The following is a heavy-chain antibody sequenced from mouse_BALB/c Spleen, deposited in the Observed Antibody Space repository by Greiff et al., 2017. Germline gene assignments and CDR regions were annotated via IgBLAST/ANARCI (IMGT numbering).Heavy chain of an antibody. CDR3: ARYGDYYGYFDY. D-gene: IGHD1-1*01. CDR2: ISSGGGNT. CDR1: GFTFSSYT. V-gene: IGHV5-9*03. J-gene: IGHJ2*01. Sequence: EVQLVDSGGGLVKPGGSLKLSCAASGFTFSSYTMSWVRQTPEKRLEWVATISSGGGNTYYPDSVKGRFTISRDNAKNNLYLQMSSLRSEDTALYYCARYGDYYGYFDYWGQGTTLTVSS.